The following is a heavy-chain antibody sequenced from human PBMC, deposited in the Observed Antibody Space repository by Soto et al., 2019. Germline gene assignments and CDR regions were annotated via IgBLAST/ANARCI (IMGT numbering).Heavy chain of an antibody. V-gene: IGHV3-9*01. J-gene: IGHJ6*02. CDR3: AKDIRGYYYYGMDV. CDR2: ISWNSGSI. Sequence: EVQLVESGGGLVQPGRSLRLSCAASGFTFDDYAMHWVRQAPGKGLEWVSGISWNSGSIGYADSVKGRFTISRDNAKNSLYLQMNSLRAEDTALYYCAKDIRGYYYYGMDVWGQGTTVTVSS. CDR1: GFTFDDYA.